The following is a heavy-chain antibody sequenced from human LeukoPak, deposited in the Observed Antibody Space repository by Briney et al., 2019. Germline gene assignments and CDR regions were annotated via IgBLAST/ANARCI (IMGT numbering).Heavy chain of an antibody. V-gene: IGHV3-48*01. CDR1: GFPFIEYS. CDR2: IGIDSGNT. J-gene: IGHJ4*02. Sequence: PGGSLTLSCTASGFPFIEYSMNWVRQAPGKGLEWISYIGIDSGNTKYADSVRGRFTISTDKAKNSLYLQMNSLRVEDTAVYYCAGDHNYAFDNWGQGTLVSVAS. D-gene: IGHD1-1*01. CDR3: AGDHNYAFDN.